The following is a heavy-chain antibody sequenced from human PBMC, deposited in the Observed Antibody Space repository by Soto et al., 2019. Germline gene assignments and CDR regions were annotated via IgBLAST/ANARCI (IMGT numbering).Heavy chain of an antibody. CDR1: GFTFSSYD. V-gene: IGHV3-13*05. J-gene: IGHJ4*02. D-gene: IGHD1-26*01. Sequence: GGSLRLSCAASGFTFSSYDMHWVRQATGKGLEWVSAIGTAGDPYYPGSVKGRFTISRENAKNSLYLQMNSLRAGDTAVYYCARAGGAQSSSYYELFDYWGQGTLVTVSS. CDR3: ARAGGAQSSSYYELFDY. CDR2: IGTAGDP.